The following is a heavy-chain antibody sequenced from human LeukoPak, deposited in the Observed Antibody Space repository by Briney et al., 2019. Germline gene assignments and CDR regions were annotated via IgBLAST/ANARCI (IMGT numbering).Heavy chain of an antibody. CDR3: ARSIAVAGNFDY. Sequence: KPGGSLRLSCAASGFTFSSYSMNWVRQAPGKGLEWVSSISSSSSYIYYADSVKGRFTISRDNAKNSLYLQMNSLRAEDTAVYYCARSIAVAGNFDYWGQGTLVTVSS. D-gene: IGHD6-19*01. CDR1: GFTFSSYS. CDR2: ISSSSSYI. J-gene: IGHJ4*02. V-gene: IGHV3-21*01.